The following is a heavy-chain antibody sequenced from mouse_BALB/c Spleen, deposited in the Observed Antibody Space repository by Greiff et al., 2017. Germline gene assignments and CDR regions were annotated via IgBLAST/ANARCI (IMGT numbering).Heavy chain of an antibody. D-gene: IGHD2-3*01. CDR3: ARGDGYYVGDYYAMDY. V-gene: IGHV2-9*02. Sequence: VMLVESGPGLVAPSQSLSITCTVSGFSLTSYGVHWVRQPPGKGLEWLGVIWAGGSTNYNSALMSRLSISKDNSKSQVFLKMNSLQTDDTAMYYCARGDGYYVGDYYAMDYWGQGTSVTVSS. CDR1: GFSLTSYG. CDR2: IWAGGST. J-gene: IGHJ4*01.